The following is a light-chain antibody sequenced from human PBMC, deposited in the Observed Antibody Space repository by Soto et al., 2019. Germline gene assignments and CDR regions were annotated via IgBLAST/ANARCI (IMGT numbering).Light chain of an antibody. CDR2: DAS. CDR3: QQYNSYSWT. Sequence: DIQMTQSPSTLSASVGDIVTIIFRASQSISSWLAWYQQKPGKAPKLLIYDASSLESGVPSRFSGSGSGTEFTLTISSLQPDDFATYYCQQYNSYSWTFGQGTKVDIK. V-gene: IGKV1-5*02. CDR1: QSISSW. J-gene: IGKJ1*01.